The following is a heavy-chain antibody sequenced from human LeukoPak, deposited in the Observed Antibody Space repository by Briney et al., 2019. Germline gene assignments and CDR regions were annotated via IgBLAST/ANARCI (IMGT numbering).Heavy chain of an antibody. CDR1: GGTFSSYA. CDR2: IIPIFGTA. CDR3: ARGVIVAIHNWFDP. J-gene: IGHJ5*02. V-gene: IGHV1-69*13. D-gene: IGHD2-15*01. Sequence: ASVKVSCKASGGTFSSYAISWVRQAPGQGLEWMGGIIPIFGTANYAQKFQGRVTITADESTSTAYMELSSLRSEDTAVYYCARGVIVAIHNWFDPWGQGTLVTVSS.